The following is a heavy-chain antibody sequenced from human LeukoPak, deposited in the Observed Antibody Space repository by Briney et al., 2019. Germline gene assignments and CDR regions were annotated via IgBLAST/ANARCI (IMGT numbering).Heavy chain of an antibody. Sequence: SETLSLTCTVSGGSISSYYWSWIRQPPGKELEWIGYIYYSGSTNYNPSLKSRVTISVDTSKNQFSLKLSSVTAADTAGYYCAGKINYYGSGSYYFWFDPWGQGTLVTVSS. CDR2: IYYSGST. V-gene: IGHV4-59*08. J-gene: IGHJ5*02. CDR3: AGKINYYGSGSYYFWFDP. CDR1: GGSISSYY. D-gene: IGHD3-10*01.